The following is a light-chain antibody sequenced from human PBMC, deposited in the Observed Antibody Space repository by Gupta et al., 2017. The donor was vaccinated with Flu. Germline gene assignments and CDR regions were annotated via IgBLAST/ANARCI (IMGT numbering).Light chain of an antibody. CDR2: GAS. V-gene: IGKV3-20*01. CDR1: QSVSSSY. Sequence: RATLSCRASQSVSSSYLAWYQQKPGQAPRLLIYGASSRATGIPDRFSGSGSGTDFTLTISRLEPEDFAVYYCQQYGSSPPNTFGGGTKVEIK. CDR3: QQYGSSPPNT. J-gene: IGKJ4*01.